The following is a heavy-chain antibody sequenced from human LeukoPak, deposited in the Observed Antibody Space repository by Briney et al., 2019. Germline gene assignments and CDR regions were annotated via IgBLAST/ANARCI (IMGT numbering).Heavy chain of an antibody. V-gene: IGHV4-39*01. J-gene: IGHJ5*02. D-gene: IGHD2-15*01. Sequence: SETLSLTCTVSGGSISSSSYYWAWIRQPPGKGLEWIGSIYYSGNTYYSPSLKSRVTISVDTSMNQFSLKLRSVIAADTAVYYCARQPSLSYCSAGSCWFDLWGQGTLVTVSS. CDR3: ARQPSLSYCSAGSCWFDL. CDR1: GGSISSSSYY. CDR2: IYYSGNT.